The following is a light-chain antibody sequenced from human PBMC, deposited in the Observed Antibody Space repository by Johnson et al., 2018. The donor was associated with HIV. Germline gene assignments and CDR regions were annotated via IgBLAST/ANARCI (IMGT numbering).Light chain of an antibody. J-gene: IGLJ1*01. CDR3: GTLDTSLTTGGV. CDR2: KNN. V-gene: IGLV1-51*02. CDR1: SSTIGNNY. Sequence: HSVLTQPPSVSAAPGQKVTISCSGSSSTIGNNYVSWYQVLPGTAPKLLIYKNNNRPSGIPDRFSGSKSGTSATLAITGLQTGDEADYYCGTLDTSLTTGGVFGTGTKVTVL.